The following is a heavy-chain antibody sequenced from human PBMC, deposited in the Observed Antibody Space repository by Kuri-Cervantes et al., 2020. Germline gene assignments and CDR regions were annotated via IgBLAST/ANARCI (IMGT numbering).Heavy chain of an antibody. V-gene: IGHV1-69*13. D-gene: IGHD3-9*01. J-gene: IGHJ4*02. CDR2: IIPIFGTA. Sequence: SVKVSCKASGYTFTGYYMHWVRQAPGQGLEWMGGIIPIFGTANYAQKFQGRVTITADESTSTAYMELSSLRSEDTAVYYCARGTPFYDILTGYYITPFWYWGQGTLVTISS. CDR3: ARGTPFYDILTGYYITPFWY. CDR1: GYTFTGYY.